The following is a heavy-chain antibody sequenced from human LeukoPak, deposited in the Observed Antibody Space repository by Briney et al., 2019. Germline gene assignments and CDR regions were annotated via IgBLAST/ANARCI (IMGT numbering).Heavy chain of an antibody. CDR2: ISYDGSNK. CDR1: GFTFSSYA. V-gene: IGHV3-30-3*01. Sequence: GGSLRLSCAASGFTFSSYAMHWVRQAPGKGLEWVAVISYDGSNKYYADSVKGRFTISRDNSKNTLYLQMNSLRAEDTAVYYCASLSWAYYYDSSGHGVYWGQGTLVTVSS. D-gene: IGHD3-22*01. J-gene: IGHJ4*02. CDR3: ASLSWAYYYDSSGHGVY.